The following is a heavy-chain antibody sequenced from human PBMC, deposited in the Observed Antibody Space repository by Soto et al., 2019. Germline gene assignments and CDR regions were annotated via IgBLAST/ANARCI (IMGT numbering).Heavy chain of an antibody. J-gene: IGHJ5*02. Sequence: SVKVSCKASGGTFSSYAISWVRQAPGQGLEWMGGIIPIFGTANYAQKFQGRVTILGEESTSTAYMELSSLRSEDTAVYCCAKGSWAAAGTNCFDPWGQGTLVTVSA. CDR1: GGTFSSYA. D-gene: IGHD6-13*01. CDR3: AKGSWAAAGTNCFDP. V-gene: IGHV1-69*13. CDR2: IIPIFGTA.